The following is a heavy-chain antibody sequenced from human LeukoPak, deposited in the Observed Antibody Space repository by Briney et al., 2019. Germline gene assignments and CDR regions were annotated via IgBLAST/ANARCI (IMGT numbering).Heavy chain of an antibody. J-gene: IGHJ6*02. CDR2: INSDGSST. CDR3: ARGSGSYYHYSYGMDV. Sequence: GGSLRLSCAASGFTFSSYGMHWVRQAPGKGLVWVSRINSDGSSTNYADSVKGRFTISRDNAKNTLYLQMNSLRAEDTAVYYCARGSGSYYHYSYGMDVWGQGTTVTVSS. V-gene: IGHV3-74*01. CDR1: GFTFSSYG. D-gene: IGHD1-26*01.